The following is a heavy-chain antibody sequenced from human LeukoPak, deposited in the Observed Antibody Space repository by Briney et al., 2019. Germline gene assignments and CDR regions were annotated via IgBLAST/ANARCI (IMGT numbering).Heavy chain of an antibody. CDR3: ARDSLTDDYGDYYGMDV. J-gene: IGHJ6*02. CDR2: IYYSGST. V-gene: IGHV4-59*01. Sequence: SETLSLTCTVSGVSISSYYWSWIRQPPGKGLEWIGCIYYSGSTNYNPSLKSRVTISVDTSKSQFSLKLSSVTAADTAVYYCARDSLTDDYGDYYGMDVWAQGTTVTVSS. D-gene: IGHD4-17*01. CDR1: GVSISSYY.